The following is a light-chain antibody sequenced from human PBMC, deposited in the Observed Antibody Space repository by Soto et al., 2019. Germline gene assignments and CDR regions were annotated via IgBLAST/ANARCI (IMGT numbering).Light chain of an antibody. V-gene: IGKV1-39*01. CDR3: QQSYSTPRT. J-gene: IGKJ1*01. CDR1: QSISSY. CDR2: TAS. Sequence: DIQMTQSPSSLSASVGDRDTITCRASQSISSYLNWYQQKPGKAPKLLIYTASNLQGGVPSRFSGSGSGTDFTLTISSLQPEDFATYYCQQSYSTPRTFGQGTKVDIK.